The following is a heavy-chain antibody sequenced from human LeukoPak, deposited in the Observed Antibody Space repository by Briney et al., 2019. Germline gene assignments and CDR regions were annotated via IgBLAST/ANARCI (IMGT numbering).Heavy chain of an antibody. CDR1: GFTFSSYA. CDR2: ISGSGDST. J-gene: IGHJ4*02. CDR3: ARVGYSGYDYDY. Sequence: GGSLRLSCEASGFTFSSYAMSWVRQAPGKGLEWVSVISGSGDSTYYADSVEGRCTSSRDNSKDALYLQMNSLRAEDTAVYYCARVGYSGYDYDYWSQGTLVTVSS. V-gene: IGHV3-23*01. D-gene: IGHD5-12*01.